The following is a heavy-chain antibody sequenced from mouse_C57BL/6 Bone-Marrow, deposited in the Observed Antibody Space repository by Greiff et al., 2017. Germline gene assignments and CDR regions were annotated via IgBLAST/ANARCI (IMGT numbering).Heavy chain of an antibody. D-gene: IGHD1-1*01. CDR1: GFSLTSYG. J-gene: IGHJ4*01. CDR2: IWSGGST. CDR3: ARYYYGRDAMDY. V-gene: IGHV2-2*01. Sequence: VKVVESGPGLVQPSQSLSITCTVSGFSLTSYGVHWVRQSPGKGLEWLGVIWSGGSTDYNAAFISRLSISKDNSKSQVFFKMNSLQADDTAIYYCARYYYGRDAMDYWGQGTSVTVSS.